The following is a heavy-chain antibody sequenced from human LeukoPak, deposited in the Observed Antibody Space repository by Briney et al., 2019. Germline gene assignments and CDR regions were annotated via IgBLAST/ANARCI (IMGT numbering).Heavy chain of an antibody. D-gene: IGHD1-26*01. V-gene: IGHV3-23*01. CDR2: ISGSGAST. CDR3: AKDVGKWESLHFFDY. CDR1: GFPFSSYA. Sequence: PGGSLRLSCAASGFPFSSYAMSWVRQAPGKGLEWISGISGSGASTYYADSVKGRFTISRDDSRNTLYLQMNSLRGDDTAVYYCAKDVGKWESLHFFDYWGQGTLVTVSS. J-gene: IGHJ4*02.